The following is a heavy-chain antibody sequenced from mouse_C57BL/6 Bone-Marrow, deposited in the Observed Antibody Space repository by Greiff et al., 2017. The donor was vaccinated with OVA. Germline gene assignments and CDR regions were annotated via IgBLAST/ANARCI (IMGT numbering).Heavy chain of an antibody. J-gene: IGHJ1*03. D-gene: IGHD2-4*01. Sequence: VQGVESGPGLVQPSQSLSITCTVSGFSLTSYGVHWVRQSPGKGLEWLGVIWRGGSTDYNAAFMSRLSITKDNSKSQVFFKMNSLQADDTAIYYCAKNYYYYDYDGRVYWYFDVWGTGTTVTVSS. CDR2: IWRGGST. CDR1: GFSLTSYG. V-gene: IGHV2-5*01. CDR3: AKNYYYYDYDGRVYWYFDV.